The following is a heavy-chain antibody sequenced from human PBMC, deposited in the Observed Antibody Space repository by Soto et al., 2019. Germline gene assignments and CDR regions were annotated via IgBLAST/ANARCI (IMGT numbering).Heavy chain of an antibody. Sequence: GGSLRLSCAASGFTFSSYWMHWVRQAPGKGLVWVSRINSDGSSIRYADSVKGRFTISRDNAKNTLYLQMNNLRADDTAVCYCATSISVGGGGWGQGTLVTVSS. CDR3: ATSISVGGGG. CDR1: GFTFSSYW. CDR2: INSDGSSI. D-gene: IGHD3-16*01. V-gene: IGHV3-74*01. J-gene: IGHJ4*02.